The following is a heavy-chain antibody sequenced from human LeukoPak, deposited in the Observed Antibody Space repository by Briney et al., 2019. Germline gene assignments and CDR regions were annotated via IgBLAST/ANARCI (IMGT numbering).Heavy chain of an antibody. J-gene: IGHJ4*02. Sequence: GGSLRLSCTASGFTFGDYTMGWVRQAPGKGLEWVSFIRSKSYGGTTEYAASVKGRFSVSRDDSKSIAYLQMNSLKIEDTAVYYCTRDSALSILTLNWGQGTLVTVSS. D-gene: IGHD2/OR15-2a*01. CDR1: GFTFGDYT. V-gene: IGHV3-49*04. CDR2: IRSKSYGGTT. CDR3: TRDSALSILTLN.